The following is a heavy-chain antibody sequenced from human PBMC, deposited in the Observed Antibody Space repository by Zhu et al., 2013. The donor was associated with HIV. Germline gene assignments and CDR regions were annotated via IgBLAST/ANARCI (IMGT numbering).Heavy chain of an antibody. CDR2: ILTYNGNT. CDR3: ARANDSSALFDY. CDR1: GYNLTTYG. D-gene: IGHD3-22*01. Sequence: QAQLVQSGAEVKKPGASVKVSCKASGYNLTTYGITWARQAPGQGLEWMGWILTYNGNTKYAQKFQGRVTMTADTSAGTAYMEVTSLSSDDSAVYYCARANDSSALFDYWGQGTLVTVSS. J-gene: IGHJ4*02. V-gene: IGHV1-18*01.